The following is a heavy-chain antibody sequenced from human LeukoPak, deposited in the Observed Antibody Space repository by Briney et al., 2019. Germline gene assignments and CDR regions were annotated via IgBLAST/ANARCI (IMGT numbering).Heavy chain of an antibody. Sequence: PGGSLRLSCAASGFTFSSYAMHWVRQAPGKGLELVAVISYVGSNKYYADSVKGRFTISRDNSKNTLYLQMNILRSEDTAVYYCASAGGSYYLDYWGQGTLVTVSS. V-gene: IGHV3-30*14. CDR3: ASAGGSYYLDY. D-gene: IGHD3-10*01. J-gene: IGHJ4*02. CDR2: ISYVGSNK. CDR1: GFTFSSYA.